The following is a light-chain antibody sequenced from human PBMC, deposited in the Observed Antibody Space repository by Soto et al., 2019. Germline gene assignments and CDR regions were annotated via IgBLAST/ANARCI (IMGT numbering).Light chain of an antibody. V-gene: IGLV2-14*01. CDR3: STYISSSTFYV. CDR1: SSDVGDYNY. CDR2: DVS. J-gene: IGLJ1*01. Sequence: QSVLTQPASVSGSPGQSITLSCTGTSSDVGDYNYVSWYQQHPGKAPKLMIYDVSNRPSGVSNRFSGSKSGNTASLTISGLQAEVEANYYCSTYISSSTFYVFGTGTKVTVL.